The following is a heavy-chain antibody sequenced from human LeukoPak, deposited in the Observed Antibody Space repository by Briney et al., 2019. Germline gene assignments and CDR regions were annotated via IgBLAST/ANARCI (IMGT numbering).Heavy chain of an antibody. V-gene: IGHV4-39*01. J-gene: IGHJ4*02. CDR2: IYYSGST. D-gene: IGHD3-9*01. Sequence: MASETLSLTCTVSGGSISSSSYYWGWIRQPPGKGLEWIGSIYYSGSTYYNPSLKSRVTISVDTSKNQFSLRLSSVTAADTAVYYCARHFAPGLRYFDWLPETDYWGQGTLVTVSS. CDR3: ARHFAPGLRYFDWLPETDY. CDR1: GGSISSSSYY.